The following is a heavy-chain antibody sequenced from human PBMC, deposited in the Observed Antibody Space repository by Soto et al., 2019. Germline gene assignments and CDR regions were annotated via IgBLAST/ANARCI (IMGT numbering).Heavy chain of an antibody. CDR2: ITPVSGSA. V-gene: IGHV1-69*01. Sequence: QVQLVQSGAEMKKPGSSVKVSCKASGGSIRNYAVSWVRQAPGQGLEWMGGITPVSGSAQYAQKFKDRVTITADESTGTVYMALSSLRSADTAVYYCAKDLSTSGYHYGMDVWGQGTTVTVSS. CDR1: GGSIRNYA. CDR3: AKDLSTSGYHYGMDV. J-gene: IGHJ6*02.